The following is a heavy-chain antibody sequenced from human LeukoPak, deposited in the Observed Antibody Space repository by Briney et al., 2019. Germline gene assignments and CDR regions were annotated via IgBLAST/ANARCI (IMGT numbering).Heavy chain of an antibody. D-gene: IGHD3-3*01. J-gene: IGHJ4*02. Sequence: PSETLSLTCTVSGGSISSYYWSWIRQPPGKRLEWIGHIYYSGSTNYNPSLKSRVTISVDTSKNQFSLKLSSVTAADTAVYYCASRSSIWSGYQDTLYYFDSWGQGTLVTVSS. CDR2: IYYSGST. V-gene: IGHV4-59*01. CDR1: GGSISSYY. CDR3: ASRSSIWSGYQDTLYYFDS.